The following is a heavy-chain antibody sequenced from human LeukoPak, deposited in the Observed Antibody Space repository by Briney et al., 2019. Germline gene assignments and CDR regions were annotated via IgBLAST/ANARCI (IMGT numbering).Heavy chain of an antibody. Sequence: GESLKISCKVSEYNFMTDWINWVRQMPGKGLEWMGRIGPRDSYVNYSPSFRGHVTISTDRSISTVYLQWSSLKASDTGMYYCARHTYYYDSSGYYGHGDAFDIWGQGTMVTVSS. D-gene: IGHD3-22*01. J-gene: IGHJ3*02. V-gene: IGHV5-10-1*01. CDR2: IGPRDSYV. CDR3: ARHTYYYDSSGYYGHGDAFDI. CDR1: EYNFMTDW.